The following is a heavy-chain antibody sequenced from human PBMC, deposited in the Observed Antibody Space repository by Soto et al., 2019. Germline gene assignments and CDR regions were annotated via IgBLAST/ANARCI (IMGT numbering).Heavy chain of an antibody. Sequence: ASVKVSCKASGYTFTGYYMHWVRQAPGQGLEWMGWINPNSGGTNYAKKFQGRVTMTRDTSISTAYMELSRLRSDDTAVYYCARLRLGSTSSYGMDVWGQGTTATVSS. V-gene: IGHV1-2*02. CDR1: GYTFTGYY. D-gene: IGHD2-2*01. J-gene: IGHJ6*02. CDR2: INPNSGGT. CDR3: ARLRLGSTSSYGMDV.